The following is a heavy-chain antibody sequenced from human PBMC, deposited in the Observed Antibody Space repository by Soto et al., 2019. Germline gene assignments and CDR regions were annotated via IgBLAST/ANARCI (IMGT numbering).Heavy chain of an antibody. CDR2: ISAYNGNT. J-gene: IGHJ6*03. V-gene: IGHV1-18*01. CDR3: ARESSSSWYNYYYYYMDV. CDR1: GYTFTSYG. Sequence: QVQLVQSGAEVKKPGASVKVSCKASGYTFTSYGISWVRQAPGQGLEWMGWISAYNGNTNYAQKLQGRVTMTTDTATSTAYMELRSLRSDDTAVYYCARESSSSWYNYYYYYMDVWGKGTTVTVSS. D-gene: IGHD6-13*01.